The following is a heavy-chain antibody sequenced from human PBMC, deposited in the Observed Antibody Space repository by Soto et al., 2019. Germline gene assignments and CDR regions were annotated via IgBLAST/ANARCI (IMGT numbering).Heavy chain of an antibody. Sequence: QVQLVQSGAEVKKPGSSVKVSCKASGGTFSSYTISWVRQAPGQGLEWMGRIIPILGIANYAQKFQGRVTITADKSTSTAYMELSSLRSEDTAVYYWARDAKYCSSTRCQGVWFGPLGQGTLVTVSS. D-gene: IGHD2-2*01. V-gene: IGHV1-69*08. CDR2: IIPILGIA. CDR3: ARDAKYCSSTRCQGVWFGP. CDR1: GGTFSSYT. J-gene: IGHJ5*02.